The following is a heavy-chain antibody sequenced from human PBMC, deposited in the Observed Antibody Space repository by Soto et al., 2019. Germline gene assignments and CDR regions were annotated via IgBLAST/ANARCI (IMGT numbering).Heavy chain of an antibody. J-gene: IGHJ4*02. CDR1: GFTFSAYW. D-gene: IGHD3-16*01. CDR3: ARVGVGHYDFAS. CDR2: IKTDGSIT. V-gene: IGHV3-74*01. Sequence: EVQLVESGGGLVQPGGSLRLSCAASGFTFSAYWMHWVRQAPGEGLVWVSRIKTDGSITSYTDSVKGRFTISRDNAKNTMYLQMNSLRAEDTAVYFCARVGVGHYDFASWGQGTLVTVSS.